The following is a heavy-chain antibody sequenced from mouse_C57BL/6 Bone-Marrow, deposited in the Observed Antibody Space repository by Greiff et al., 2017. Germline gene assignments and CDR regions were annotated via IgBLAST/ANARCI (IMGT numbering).Heavy chain of an antibody. D-gene: IGHD6-1*01. Sequence: EVQGVESGAELVRPGASVKLSCTASGFNIKDDYMHWVKQRPEQGLEWIGWIDPENGDTEYASKFQGKATITADTTSNTAYLQLSSLTSEDTAVYYCTVNLWAHKYYFDYWGQGTTLTVSS. CDR2: IDPENGDT. J-gene: IGHJ2*01. CDR1: GFNIKDDY. CDR3: TVNLWAHKYYFDY. V-gene: IGHV14-4*01.